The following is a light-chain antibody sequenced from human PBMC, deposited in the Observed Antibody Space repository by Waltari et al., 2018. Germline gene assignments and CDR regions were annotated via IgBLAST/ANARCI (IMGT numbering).Light chain of an antibody. V-gene: IGLV1-47*01. CDR2: KDS. CDR1: SSNIGGNY. Sequence: QSVLTQPPSASGTPGQRVTISCSGSSSNIGGNYVFWFHQLPGTAPKVLIYKDSQRPAGFPYLFSGSKSGTSASLAISGLRSEDEADYYCATCDDSLSGYVFGSGTKVTVL. CDR3: ATCDDSLSGYV. J-gene: IGLJ1*01.